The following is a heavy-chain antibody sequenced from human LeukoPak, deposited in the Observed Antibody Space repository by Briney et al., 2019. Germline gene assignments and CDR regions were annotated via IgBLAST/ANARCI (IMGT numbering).Heavy chain of an antibody. CDR1: GFTFSSYS. CDR3: ARVGMVYAITYFDY. D-gene: IGHD2-8*01. V-gene: IGHV3-7*01. J-gene: IGHJ4*02. CDR2: IKQDGSGI. Sequence: GGSLRLSCAASGFTFSSYSMNWVRQAPGKGLEWVANIKQDGSGIYYVDSVKGRFTISRDNAKNSLYLQMNSLRAEDTAVYYCARVGMVYAITYFDYWGQGTLVTVSS.